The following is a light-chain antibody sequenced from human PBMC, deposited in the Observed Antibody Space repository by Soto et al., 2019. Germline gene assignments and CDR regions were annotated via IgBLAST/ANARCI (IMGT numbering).Light chain of an antibody. J-gene: IGKJ1*01. V-gene: IGKV1-6*01. CDR3: LQHYNYPRT. CDR1: QGIRND. Sequence: AIQMTQSPSSLSASVGDRVTIACRASQGIRNDLVWYQQKPEKAPNLLIYAASSLQSGVPSRFSGSGSGTDFTLTISSLQPEDFATYYCLQHYNYPRTFGQGTKVEIK. CDR2: AAS.